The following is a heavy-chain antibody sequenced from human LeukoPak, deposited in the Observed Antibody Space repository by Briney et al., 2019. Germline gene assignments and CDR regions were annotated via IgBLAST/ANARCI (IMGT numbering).Heavy chain of an antibody. D-gene: IGHD6-19*01. Sequence: GGSLRLSCAASGFTFSSYAMHWVRQAPGKGLEWVAVIWYDGSNKYYADSVKGRFTISRDNSKNTLYLQMNSLRAEDTAVYYCARAGDIAVAGTIDYWGQGTLVTVSS. CDR2: IWYDGSNK. CDR1: GFTFSSYA. V-gene: IGHV3-33*08. CDR3: ARAGDIAVAGTIDY. J-gene: IGHJ4*02.